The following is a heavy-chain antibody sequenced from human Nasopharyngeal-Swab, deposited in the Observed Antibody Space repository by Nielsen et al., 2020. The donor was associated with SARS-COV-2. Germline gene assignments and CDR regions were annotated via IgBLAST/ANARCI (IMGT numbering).Heavy chain of an antibody. V-gene: IGHV3-30*18. D-gene: IGHD6-13*01. CDR2: ISYDGSNK. CDR3: AKAGAGSLYGDY. CDR1: GFTFSSYG. J-gene: IGHJ4*02. Sequence: GESLRISCAASGFTFSSYGMHWVRQAPGKGLEWVAVISYDGSNKYYADSVKGRFTISRDNSKNTLYLQMNSLRAEDTAVYYCAKAGAGSLYGDYWGQGTLVTVSS.